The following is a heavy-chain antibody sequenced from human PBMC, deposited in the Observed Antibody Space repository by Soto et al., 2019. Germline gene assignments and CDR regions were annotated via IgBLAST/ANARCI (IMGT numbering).Heavy chain of an antibody. J-gene: IGHJ4*02. CDR2: INPGSNSA. Sequence: ASVKVSCKASNDSLSSHFIHWVRQAPGEGLEWMGIINPGSNSASYSKEFQGRLTLTSDMPSRTVYMQLSNLRSDDTAVYYCAGDYSRVSSVVAAYWGQGTLVTVSS. CDR1: NDSLSSHF. V-gene: IGHV1-46*01. D-gene: IGHD2-15*01. CDR3: AGDYSRVSSVVAAY.